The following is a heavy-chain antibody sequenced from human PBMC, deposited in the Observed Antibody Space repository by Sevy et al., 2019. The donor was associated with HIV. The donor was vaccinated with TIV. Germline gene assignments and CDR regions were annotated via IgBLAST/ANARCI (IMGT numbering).Heavy chain of an antibody. D-gene: IGHD6-19*01. CDR2: ISGSGDNT. J-gene: IGHJ5*02. CDR1: GFTFSSYS. V-gene: IGHV3-23*01. CDR3: AKDLCSSGWCTWFDP. Sequence: GGSLRLSCAASGFTFSSYSMTWVRQAPGKGLEWVSDISGSGDNTYYEDSVKGRFTISRDNSKNTLYLQMNSLRAEDTDFSYCAKDLCSSGWCTWFDPWGQGTLVTVSS.